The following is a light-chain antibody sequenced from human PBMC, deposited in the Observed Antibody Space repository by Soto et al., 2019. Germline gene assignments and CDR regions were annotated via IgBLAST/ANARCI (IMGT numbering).Light chain of an antibody. CDR3: QQGYSSWWT. CDR2: AAP. V-gene: IGKV1-39*01. Sequence: DIQMTQSPSPLSASDGDRGTITCRANQSISNDLNWYQQKPGKAPNLLIYAAPSLQSGVPSRFSGSGSGTDFTLTISSLQRENFATYYCQQGYSSWWTFGQGTKVDI. J-gene: IGKJ1*01. CDR1: QSISND.